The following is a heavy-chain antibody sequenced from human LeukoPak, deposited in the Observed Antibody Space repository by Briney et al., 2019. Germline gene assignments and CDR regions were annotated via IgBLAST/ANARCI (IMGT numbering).Heavy chain of an antibody. D-gene: IGHD4-17*01. J-gene: IGHJ6*02. CDR3: ARGELTTVTSYYYYGMDV. CDR2: ISSSSSYI. V-gene: IGHV3-21*01. Sequence: GGSLRLSCAASGFTFSSYSMNWVRQAPGKGLEWVSSISSSSSYIYYADSVKGRFTISRDNAKNSLYLQMNSLRAEDTAAYYCARGELTTVTSYYYYGMDVWGQGTTVTVSS. CDR1: GFTFSSYS.